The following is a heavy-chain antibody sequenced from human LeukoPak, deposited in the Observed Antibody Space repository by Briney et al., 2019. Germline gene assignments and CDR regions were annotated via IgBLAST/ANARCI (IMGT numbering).Heavy chain of an antibody. CDR3: ARYARGSGWYIVRDYYYYYMDV. D-gene: IGHD6-19*01. Sequence: SETLSLTCTVSGGSISSSSYYWGWIRQPPGKGLEWIGSIYYSGSTYYNPSLKSRVTISVDTSKNQFSLKLSSVTAADTAVYYCARYARGSGWYIVRDYYYYYMDVWGKGTTVTISS. V-gene: IGHV4-39*01. J-gene: IGHJ6*03. CDR1: GGSISSSSYY. CDR2: IYYSGST.